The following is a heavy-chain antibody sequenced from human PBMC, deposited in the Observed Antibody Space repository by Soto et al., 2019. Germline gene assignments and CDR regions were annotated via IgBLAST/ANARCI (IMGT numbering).Heavy chain of an antibody. CDR3: ASLSSRTFAEYFQH. Sequence: PSETLSLTCTVSGRSSSSSSYYWGWIRQPPGKGQEWIGSIYYSGSTYYNPSLKSRVTISVDTSKNQFSLKLSSVTAADTAVYYCASLSSRTFAEYFQHLGQGTLVTVS. CDR1: GRSSSSSSYY. D-gene: IGHD6-13*01. J-gene: IGHJ1*01. V-gene: IGHV4-39*01. CDR2: IYYSGST.